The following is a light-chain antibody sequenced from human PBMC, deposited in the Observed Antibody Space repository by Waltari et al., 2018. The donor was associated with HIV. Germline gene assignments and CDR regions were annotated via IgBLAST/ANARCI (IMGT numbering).Light chain of an antibody. J-gene: IGLJ3*02. V-gene: IGLV1-40*01. Sequence: QSVLTQPPSVSGAPGQRVTISCTGSSSNIGAGYYVHWYQHLPGTVPKLLIYGNSDRPSGVPDRFSVSKSGTSASLAITGLQAEDEAHYYCQSYDSSLSGWVFGGGTKLTVL. CDR2: GNS. CDR3: QSYDSSLSGWV. CDR1: SSNIGAGYY.